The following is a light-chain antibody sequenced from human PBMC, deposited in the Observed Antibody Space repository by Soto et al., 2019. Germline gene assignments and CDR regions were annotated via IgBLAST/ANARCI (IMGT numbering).Light chain of an antibody. CDR1: QSVSSN. Sequence: EIVFTQSPGTLSLSPGERATLSCRASQSVSSNLAWYQQKPGQAPRLLIYGASSRATGIPDRFSGSGSGTDFTLTISRLEAEDFAVYYCQQYGSSFVTFGQGTKVDIK. J-gene: IGKJ1*01. V-gene: IGKV3-20*01. CDR3: QQYGSSFVT. CDR2: GAS.